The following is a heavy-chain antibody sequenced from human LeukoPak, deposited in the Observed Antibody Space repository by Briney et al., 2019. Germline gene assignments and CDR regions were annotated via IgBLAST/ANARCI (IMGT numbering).Heavy chain of an antibody. CDR3: AREPLSVSLWFGELHY. D-gene: IGHD3-10*01. Sequence: SVKVSCKASGGTFSGYAISWVRQAPGQGLEWMGGIIPIFGTANYAQKFQGRVTITADESTSTAYMELSSLRSEDTAVYYCAREPLSVSLWFGELHYWGQGTLVTVSS. CDR2: IIPIFGTA. CDR1: GGTFSGYA. V-gene: IGHV1-69*01. J-gene: IGHJ4*02.